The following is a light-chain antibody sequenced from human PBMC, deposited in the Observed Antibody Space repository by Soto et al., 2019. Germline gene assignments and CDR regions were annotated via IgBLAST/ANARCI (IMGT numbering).Light chain of an antibody. J-gene: IGKJ1*01. Sequence: DIQMTQSPSSLSASVGDRVTITCRASLTIGDSLSWFQQKAGKPPTLLIYGASALQSGVPARFSGSGSGTDFTLTISNMQREDFATYYRLQTYNLPRTFGQGTKVEFK. V-gene: IGKV1-39*01. CDR1: LTIGDS. CDR3: LQTYNLPRT. CDR2: GAS.